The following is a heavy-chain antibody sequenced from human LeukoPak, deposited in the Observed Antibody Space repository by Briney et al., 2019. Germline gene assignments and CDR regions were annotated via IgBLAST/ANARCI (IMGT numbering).Heavy chain of an antibody. V-gene: IGHV1-18*01. Sequence: GASVKVSCKASGYTFTSYGISWVRQAPGQGLEWMGWISAYNGNTNYAQKLQGRVTMTTDTSTSKAYMELRSLRSDDTAVYYCAKEDIYYDSSGYYAKVNYYGMDVWGQGTTVTVSS. J-gene: IGHJ6*02. D-gene: IGHD3-22*01. CDR2: ISAYNGNT. CDR1: GYTFTSYG. CDR3: AKEDIYYDSSGYYAKVNYYGMDV.